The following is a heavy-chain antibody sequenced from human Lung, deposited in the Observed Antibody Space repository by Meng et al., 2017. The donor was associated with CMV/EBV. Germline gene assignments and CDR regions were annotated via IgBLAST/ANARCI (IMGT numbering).Heavy chain of an antibody. CDR2: INPSGGSA. J-gene: IGHJ5*02. CDR1: GYIFTSYP. V-gene: IGHV1-46*01. Sequence: ASVKVSXKASGYIFTSYPMHWVRQAPGQGLEWMGIINPSGGSASYAERFQGRVTMTRDTSTSTVYMELSSLRSEDRAVYYCARERCNSNSCYKGGAWLDPWGQGXLVTVSS. CDR3: ARERCNSNSCYKGGAWLDP. D-gene: IGHD2-2*02.